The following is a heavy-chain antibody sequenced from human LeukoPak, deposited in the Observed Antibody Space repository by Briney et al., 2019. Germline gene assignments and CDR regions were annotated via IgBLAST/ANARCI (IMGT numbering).Heavy chain of an antibody. D-gene: IGHD3-3*01. CDR2: ISYDGSNK. J-gene: IGHJ6*02. CDR3: ARDKSYYDFWSGYSAADYYGMDV. Sequence: GGSLRLSCAASGFTFTSYAMNWVRQAPGKGLEWVAVISYDGSNKYYADSVKGRFTISRDNSKNTLYLQMNSLRAEDTAVYYCARDKSYYDFWSGYSAADYYGMDVWGQGTTVTVSS. V-gene: IGHV3-30*19. CDR1: GFTFTSYA.